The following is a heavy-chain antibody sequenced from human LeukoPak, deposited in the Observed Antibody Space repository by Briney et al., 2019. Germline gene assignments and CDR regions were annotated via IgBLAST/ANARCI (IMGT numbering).Heavy chain of an antibody. D-gene: IGHD2-15*01. Sequence: TGGSLRLSCAASGFTFSSYAMSWVRQAPGKGLEWVSYISSSGSTIYYADSVKGRFTISRDNAKNSLYLQMNSLRAEDTAVYYCARERGYCSGGSCYGVDGYASDIWGQGTMVTVSS. CDR1: GFTFSSYA. V-gene: IGHV3-48*04. CDR3: ARERGYCSGGSCYGVDGYASDI. J-gene: IGHJ3*02. CDR2: ISSSGSTI.